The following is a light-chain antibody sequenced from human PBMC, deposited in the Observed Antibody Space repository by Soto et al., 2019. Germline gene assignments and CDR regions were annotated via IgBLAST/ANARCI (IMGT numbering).Light chain of an antibody. CDR1: QSVNSN. CDR2: GAS. V-gene: IGKV3-15*01. CDR3: QQYNNWPT. J-gene: IGKJ1*01. Sequence: EIVMTQSPATLSVSPGERATLSCRASQSVNSNLAWYQQKPGQAPRLLIYGASTRATGVPARFSGSGSGTEFPLTFISLQSEDFAVYFCQQYNNWPTFGQGTKVEIK.